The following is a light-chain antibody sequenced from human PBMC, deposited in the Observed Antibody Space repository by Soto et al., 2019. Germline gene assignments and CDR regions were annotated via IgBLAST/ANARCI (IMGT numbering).Light chain of an antibody. CDR1: SSDVGGYNY. CDR2: DVS. J-gene: IGLJ1*01. CDR3: SSYTSSSTYV. V-gene: IGLV2-14*01. Sequence: QSALTQPASVSGSPGQSIMISCTGTSSDVGGYNYVSWYQQHPGKAPKLIIYDVSSRPSGLSNRFSGSKSGNTASLTFSGLEAEDEADYYCSSYTSSSTYVFGTGTKLTVL.